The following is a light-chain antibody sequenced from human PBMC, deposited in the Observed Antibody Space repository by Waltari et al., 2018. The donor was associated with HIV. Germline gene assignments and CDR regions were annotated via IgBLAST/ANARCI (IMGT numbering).Light chain of an antibody. CDR2: EVS. CDR1: TSDIGTYNH. V-gene: IGLV2-14*01. CDR3: SSYISSSPSVV. J-gene: IGLJ2*01. Sequence: QSALTQPASVSGSPGQSITISCTGTTSDIGTYNHVSWYQQRPGKAPQVLIYEVSNRPSGVSNRFSGSKSGNTASLTISGLQAEDEADYYCSSYISSSPSVVFGGGTKLTVL.